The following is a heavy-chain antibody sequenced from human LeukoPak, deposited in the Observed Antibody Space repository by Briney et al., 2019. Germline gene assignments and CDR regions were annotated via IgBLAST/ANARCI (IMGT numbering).Heavy chain of an antibody. V-gene: IGHV1-69*13. CDR1: GGTFSSYA. J-gene: IGHJ5*02. D-gene: IGHD5-12*01. CDR3: ARDSGYDSNWFDP. CDR2: IIPIFGTA. Sequence: ASVKISCKASGGTFSSYAISWVRQAPGQGLEWMGGIIPIFGTANYAQKFQGRVTITADESTSTAYMELSSLRSEDTAVYYCARDSGYDSNWFDPWGQGTLVTVSS.